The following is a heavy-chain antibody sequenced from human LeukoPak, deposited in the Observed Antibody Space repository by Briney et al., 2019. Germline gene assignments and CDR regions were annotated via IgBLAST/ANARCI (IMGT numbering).Heavy chain of an antibody. Sequence: PGGSLRLSCAASGFTFSSYSMTWVRQAPGKGLEWVSSISSSSSYIYYADSVKGRFTISRDNAKNSLYLQMNSLRAEDTAVYYCAGAQTARIAARPRYYYGMDVWGQGTTVTVSS. J-gene: IGHJ6*02. D-gene: IGHD6-6*01. V-gene: IGHV3-21*01. CDR3: AGAQTARIAARPRYYYGMDV. CDR2: ISSSSSYI. CDR1: GFTFSSYS.